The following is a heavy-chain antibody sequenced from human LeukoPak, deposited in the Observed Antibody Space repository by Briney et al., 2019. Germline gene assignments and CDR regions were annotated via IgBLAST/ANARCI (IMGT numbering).Heavy chain of an antibody. CDR1: GYSISSGYY. Sequence: SETLSLTCTVSGYSISSGYYWGWIRQPPGKGLEWIGSIYHSGSTYYNPSLKSRVTISVDTSKNQFSLKLSSVTAADTAVYYCAASSSWPVIFDYWGQGTLVTVSS. CDR3: AASSSWPVIFDY. CDR2: IYHSGST. D-gene: IGHD6-13*01. V-gene: IGHV4-38-2*02. J-gene: IGHJ4*02.